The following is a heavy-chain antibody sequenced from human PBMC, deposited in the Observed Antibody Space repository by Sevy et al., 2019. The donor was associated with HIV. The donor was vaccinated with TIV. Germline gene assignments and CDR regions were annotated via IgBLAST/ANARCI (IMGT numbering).Heavy chain of an antibody. CDR3: ARDPVEMATIPYPLYFDY. Sequence: GGSLRLSCAASGFPFGNYPMNWVRQAPGKGLEWISHIGGRSDMIYYADSVKGRFTISRDNSKNTLYLQMNSLRAEDTAVYYCARDPVEMATIPYPLYFDYWGQGTLVTVSS. V-gene: IGHV3-48*01. J-gene: IGHJ4*02. D-gene: IGHD5-12*01. CDR1: GFPFGNYP. CDR2: IGGRSDMI.